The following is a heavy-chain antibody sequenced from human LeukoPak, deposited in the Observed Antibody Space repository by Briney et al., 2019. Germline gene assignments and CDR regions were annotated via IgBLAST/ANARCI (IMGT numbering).Heavy chain of an antibody. CDR3: AKVSGGEHNFWSDFSQDKWFDP. CDR2: IGSSGDRE. D-gene: IGHD3-3*01. V-gene: IGHV3-23*01. Sequence: GGSLRLPCEASGFNFKTYAMTWVRQAQGKGLEWGSAIGSSGDREYYPAPLKSRFTASRDNSKKTLLLQMNSLRAEDTAVYYCAKVSGGEHNFWSDFSQDKWFDPWGQGTLVTVSS. J-gene: IGHJ5*02. CDR1: GFNFKTYA.